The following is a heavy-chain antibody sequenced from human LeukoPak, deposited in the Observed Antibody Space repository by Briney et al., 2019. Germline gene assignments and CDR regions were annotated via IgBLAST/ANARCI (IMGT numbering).Heavy chain of an antibody. J-gene: IGHJ2*01. D-gene: IGHD3-3*01. CDR1: GYTFSGYY. V-gene: IGHV1-2*02. CDR2: INPNSGGT. CDR3: ARVENVEYYDFWSGYYKGDWYFDL. Sequence: ASVKVSCKASGYTFSGYYMHWVRQAPGQGLEWMGWINPNSGGTNYAQKFQGRVTMTRDTSISTAYMELSRLRSDDTAVYYCARVENVEYYDFWSGYYKGDWYFDLWGRGTLVTVSS.